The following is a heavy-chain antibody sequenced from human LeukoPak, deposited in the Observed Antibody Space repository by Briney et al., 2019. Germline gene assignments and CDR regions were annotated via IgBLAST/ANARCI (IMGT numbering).Heavy chain of an antibody. J-gene: IGHJ6*03. Sequence: PGGSLRLSCAASGFTFSSYAMSWVRQAPGKGLEWVSAISGSGGSTYYADSVKGRFTISRDNSKSTLYLQMNSLRAEDTAVYYCLTRSLLAVTGNYYMDVWGKGTTVTVSS. CDR3: LTRSLLAVTGNYYMDV. CDR2: ISGSGGST. V-gene: IGHV3-23*01. D-gene: IGHD6-19*01. CDR1: GFTFSSYA.